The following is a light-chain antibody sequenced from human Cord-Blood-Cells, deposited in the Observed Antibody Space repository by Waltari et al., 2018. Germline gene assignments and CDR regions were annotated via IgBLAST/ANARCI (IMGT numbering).Light chain of an antibody. CDR2: GNS. Sequence: QSVLTQPPSVSGAPGQRVTSSCTGSRSNIGAGYAVHWYQQLPGTAPKLLIYGNSNRPSGVPDRFSGSKSGTSASLAITGLQAEDEADYYCQSYDSSLSGYVFGTGTKVTVL. J-gene: IGLJ1*01. V-gene: IGLV1-40*01. CDR1: RSNIGAGYA. CDR3: QSYDSSLSGYV.